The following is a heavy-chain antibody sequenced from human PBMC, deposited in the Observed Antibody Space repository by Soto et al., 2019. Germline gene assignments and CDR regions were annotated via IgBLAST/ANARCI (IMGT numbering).Heavy chain of an antibody. D-gene: IGHD3-3*01. CDR1: GGSVNGYY. V-gene: IGHV4-34*02. CDR3: ATRITVFVLLIPPFDP. J-gene: IGHJ5*02. Sequence: QVHLQQWGAGLLKPSETLSLTCAVYGGSVNGYYWCWSRQPPGQGLEWIGEINHTGSTHYNPSLKSRVTMSVDTSKNQFPLRLRSVTAAETAIYYCATRITVFVLLIPPFDPWGQGTQVTVSS. CDR2: INHTGST.